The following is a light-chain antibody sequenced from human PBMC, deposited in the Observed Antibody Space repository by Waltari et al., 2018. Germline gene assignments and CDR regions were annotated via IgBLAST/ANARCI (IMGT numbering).Light chain of an antibody. CDR3: QQRSTWPILT. CDR1: QSVSSY. CDR2: DAS. V-gene: IGKV3-11*01. Sequence: IVWTQPPATRSLPPGERATLSCRASQSVSSYLGWYQQKPGQAPRLLIYDASTRATGVPGRFSGSGSGTDFTLTISSLEPEDFAIYYCQQRSTWPILTFGGGTKVEIK. J-gene: IGKJ4*01.